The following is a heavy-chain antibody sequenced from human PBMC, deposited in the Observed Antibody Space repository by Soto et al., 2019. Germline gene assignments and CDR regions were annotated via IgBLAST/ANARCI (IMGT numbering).Heavy chain of an antibody. CDR3: ARASTVTTIFDF. J-gene: IGHJ4*02. CDR2: IYSGGTT. V-gene: IGHV3-66*01. Sequence: GGSLRLSCAASGFTVSSNYMSWVRQAPGKGLEWVSIIYSGGTTRYADSVKGRFTISRGNSKNTLYLQMNSLRAEDTAVYYCARASTVTTIFDFWGQGTLVTVSS. D-gene: IGHD4-17*01. CDR1: GFTVSSNY.